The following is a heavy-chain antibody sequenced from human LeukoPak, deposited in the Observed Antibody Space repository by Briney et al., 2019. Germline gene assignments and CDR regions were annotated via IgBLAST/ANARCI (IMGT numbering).Heavy chain of an antibody. CDR3: ARDSGTYHTLNS. J-gene: IGHJ5*02. D-gene: IGHD1-26*01. Sequence: SETLSLTCAVSGYSISSGFYWGWIRQTPGKGLEWIANMLHSGSTYYNPSLKTRVAISVDTSKNQFSLKLTSVTAADTAIYYCARDSGTYHTLNSWGQGTLVTVSS. CDR1: GYSISSGFY. V-gene: IGHV4-38-2*02. CDR2: MLHSGST.